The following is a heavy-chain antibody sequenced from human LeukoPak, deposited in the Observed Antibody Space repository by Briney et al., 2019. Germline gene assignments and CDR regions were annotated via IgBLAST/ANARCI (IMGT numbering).Heavy chain of an antibody. D-gene: IGHD6-19*01. CDR3: ARDSFSSGWFLFDY. CDR1: GFTVSSNY. CDR2: IYSGGST. J-gene: IGHJ4*02. V-gene: IGHV3-53*01. Sequence: PGGSLRLSCAASGFTVSSNYMSWVRQAPGKGLEWVSVIYSGGSTYYADSVKGRFTISRDNSKNTLYLQMNSLRVEDTAVYYCARDSFSSGWFLFDYWGQGALVTVSS.